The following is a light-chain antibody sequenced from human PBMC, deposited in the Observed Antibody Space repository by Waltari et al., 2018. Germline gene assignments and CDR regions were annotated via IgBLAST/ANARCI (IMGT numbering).Light chain of an antibody. CDR1: QSISRT. Sequence: EIVLPHSPGTLSLSPGERATLSCRASQSISRTLAWYQQKPGQAPRLLIYGASTRPTGIPDRFSGSGSGTDFSLTISRLEPEDFAVYYCQHYVRLPVTFGQGTKVEIK. CDR3: QHYVRLPVT. CDR2: GAS. V-gene: IGKV3-20*01. J-gene: IGKJ1*01.